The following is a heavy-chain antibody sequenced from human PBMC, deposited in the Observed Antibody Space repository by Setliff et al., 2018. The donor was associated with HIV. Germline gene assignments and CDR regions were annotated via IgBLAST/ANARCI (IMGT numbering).Heavy chain of an antibody. V-gene: IGHV4-39*02. J-gene: IGHJ5*02. D-gene: IGHD6-19*01. CDR1: GGSASNSRYY. CDR2: IHYNEKT. CDR3: ARGRGAWFEGSWFDP. Sequence: PSETLSLTCTVSGGSASNSRYYWAWIRQPPGKGLEYIGSIHYNEKTYYDPSLKSRVTLSVDTSKNLFSLKLDSVTAADTALYFCARGRGAWFEGSWFDPWGQGILVTVSS.